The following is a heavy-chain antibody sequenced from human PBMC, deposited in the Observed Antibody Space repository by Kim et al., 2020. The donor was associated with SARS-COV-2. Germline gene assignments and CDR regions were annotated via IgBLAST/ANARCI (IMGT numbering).Heavy chain of an antibody. D-gene: IGHD6-25*01. J-gene: IGHJ4*02. CDR2: INHSGST. V-gene: IGHV4-34*01. CDR1: GGSFSGYY. CDR3: ARGRVRLTAIDY. Sequence: SETLSLTCAVYGGSFSGYYWSWIRQPPGKGLEWIGEINHSGSTNYNPSLKSRVTISVDTSKNRFSLKLSSVTAADTAVYYCARGRVRLTAIDYWGQGTLVTVSS.